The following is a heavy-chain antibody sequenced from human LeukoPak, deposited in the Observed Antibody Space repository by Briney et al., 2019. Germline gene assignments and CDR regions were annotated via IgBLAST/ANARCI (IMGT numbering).Heavy chain of an antibody. V-gene: IGHV3-48*01. CDR1: GFTFSSYS. Sequence: GGSLRLSCAASGFTFSSYSMNWVRQAPGKGLEWVSYISSSGSTIYYADSVKGRFTISRDNAKNSLYLQMNSLRAEDTAVYYCARVIPGWELSPFDYWGQGTLVTVSS. J-gene: IGHJ4*02. D-gene: IGHD1-26*01. CDR2: ISSSGSTI. CDR3: ARVIPGWELSPFDY.